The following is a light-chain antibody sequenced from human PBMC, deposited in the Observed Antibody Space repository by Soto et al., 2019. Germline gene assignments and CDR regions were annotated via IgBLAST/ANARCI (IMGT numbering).Light chain of an antibody. CDR1: QSLLHSNGYNY. CDR3: MQALHTPWT. J-gene: IGKJ1*01. Sequence: DIVMTQSPLSLPVTPGGSASISCRPSQSLLHSNGYNYLDWYLQKPGQSPQVLIYLGSNRASGGPDRFSGSGSGTDFTLTISRVEADDVGVYYCMQALHTPWTFGQGTKVDIK. V-gene: IGKV2-28*01. CDR2: LGS.